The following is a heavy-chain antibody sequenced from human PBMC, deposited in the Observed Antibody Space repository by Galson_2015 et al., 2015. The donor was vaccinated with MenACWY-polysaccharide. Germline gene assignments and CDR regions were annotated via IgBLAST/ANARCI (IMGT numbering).Heavy chain of an antibody. CDR1: GYTFTSYD. CDR2: MNPNSGNT. Sequence: SVKVSCKASGYTFTSYDINWVRQATGQGLEWMGWMNPNSGNTGYAQKFQGRVTMTRNTSISTAYMELSSLRSEDTAVYYCARDLSLNYDFWSGYYTGVGRDAFDIWGQGTMVTVSS. J-gene: IGHJ3*02. V-gene: IGHV1-8*01. CDR3: ARDLSLNYDFWSGYYTGVGRDAFDI. D-gene: IGHD3-3*01.